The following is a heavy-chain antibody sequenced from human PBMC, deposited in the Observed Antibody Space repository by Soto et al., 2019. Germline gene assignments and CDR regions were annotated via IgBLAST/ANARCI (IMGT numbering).Heavy chain of an antibody. D-gene: IGHD3-3*01. CDR3: ARNGLLEWLSLDY. V-gene: IGHV3-30-3*01. CDR1: GFTFSSYA. CDR2: ISYDGSNK. J-gene: IGHJ4*02. Sequence: QVQLVESGGGVVQPGRSLRLSGAASGFTFSSYAMHWVRQAPGKGLEWVAVISYDGSNKYYADSVKGRFTISRDNSKNTLYLQMNSLRAEDTAVYYCARNGLLEWLSLDYWGQGTLVTVSS.